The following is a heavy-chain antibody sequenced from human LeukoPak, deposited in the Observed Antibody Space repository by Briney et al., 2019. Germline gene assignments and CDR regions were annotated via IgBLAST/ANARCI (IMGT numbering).Heavy chain of an antibody. D-gene: IGHD6-13*01. V-gene: IGHV3-23*01. CDR2: ISGSGGST. CDR1: GFTFSSYA. CDR3: AKDLEQQLGGNWFDP. Sequence: PGGSLRLSCAASGFTFSSYAMSWVRQAPGKGLEWVSAISGSGGSTYYADSVKGRFTISRDNSKNTLYLQMNSLRAEDTAVYYCAKDLEQQLGGNWFDPWGQGTLVTVSS. J-gene: IGHJ5*02.